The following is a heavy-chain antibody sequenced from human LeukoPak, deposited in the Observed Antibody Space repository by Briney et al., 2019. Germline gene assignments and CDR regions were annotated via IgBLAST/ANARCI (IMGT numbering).Heavy chain of an antibody. D-gene: IGHD2-21*02. CDR1: GFTFRSYG. V-gene: IGHV3-30*18. Sequence: GRSLRLSCAASGFTFRSYGMHWVRQAPGKGLEWVAVISYDGSNKYYADSVKGRFTISRDNSKNTLYLQMNSLRAEDTAVYYCAKLFQQVTGDFDYWGQGTLVTVSS. CDR2: ISYDGSNK. J-gene: IGHJ4*02. CDR3: AKLFQQVTGDFDY.